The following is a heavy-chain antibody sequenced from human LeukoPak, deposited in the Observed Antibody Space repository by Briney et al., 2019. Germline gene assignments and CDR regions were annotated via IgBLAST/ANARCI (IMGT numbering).Heavy chain of an antibody. CDR3: ARAVDTSMVPFDS. D-gene: IGHD5-18*01. V-gene: IGHV3-23*01. CDR2: ISGSGGST. J-gene: IGHJ4*02. CDR1: GFTFSSYA. Sequence: GGSLRLSCAASGFTFSSYAMSWVRQAPGKGLEWVSAISGSGGSTYYADSVKGRFTISRDNSKNTLYLQMNSLRAEDTAMYYCARAVDTSMVPFDSWGQGTLVTVSS.